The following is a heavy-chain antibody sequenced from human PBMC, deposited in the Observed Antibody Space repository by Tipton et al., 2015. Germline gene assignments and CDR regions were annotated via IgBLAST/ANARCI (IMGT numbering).Heavy chain of an antibody. CDR3: AKDKSSSNLCLDY. V-gene: IGHV3-23*01. CDR2: ISGSGGST. Sequence: SLRLSCAASGFTFSSYAMSWVRQAPGKGLEWVSAISGSGGSTYYADSVKGRFAISRDNSKNTLYLQMNSLRAEDTAVYYCAKDKSSSNLCLDYWGQGTLVTVSS. CDR1: GFTFSSYA. J-gene: IGHJ4*02. D-gene: IGHD6-6*01.